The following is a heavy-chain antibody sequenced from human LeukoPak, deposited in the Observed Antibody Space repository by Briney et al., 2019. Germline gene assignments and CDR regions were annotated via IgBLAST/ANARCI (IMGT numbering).Heavy chain of an antibody. D-gene: IGHD3-22*01. V-gene: IGHV3-30*02. CDR2: IRYDGSNK. J-gene: IGHJ4*02. CDR3: AKDLRVISAYSKTDS. Sequence: GGSLRLSCAASGFTFSSYGMHWVRQAPGKGLEWVAFIRYDGSNKYYADSVKGRFTISRDNSKNTLYLQMNSLRAEDTAVYYCAKDLRVISAYSKTDSWGQGTQVTVSS. CDR1: GFTFSSYG.